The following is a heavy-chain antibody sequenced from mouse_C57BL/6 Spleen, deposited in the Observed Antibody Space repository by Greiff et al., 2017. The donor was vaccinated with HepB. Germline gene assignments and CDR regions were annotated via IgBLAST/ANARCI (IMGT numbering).Heavy chain of an antibody. CDR2: INPNNGGT. Sequence: VQLQQSGPELVKPGASVKISCKASGYTFTDYYMNWVKQSHGKSLEWIGDINPNNGGTSYNQKFKGKATLTVDKSSSTAYMELRSLTSEDSAVYYCAGGYPYFDYWGQGTTLTVSS. V-gene: IGHV1-26*01. CDR1: GYTFTDYY. CDR3: AGGYPYFDY. J-gene: IGHJ2*01. D-gene: IGHD2-2*01.